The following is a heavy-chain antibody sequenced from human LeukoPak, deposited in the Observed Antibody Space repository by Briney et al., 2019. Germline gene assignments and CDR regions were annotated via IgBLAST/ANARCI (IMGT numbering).Heavy chain of an antibody. J-gene: IGHJ4*02. D-gene: IGHD5-18*01. CDR2: INTNTGNP. CDR1: RGTFSSYA. CDR3: ARGGGYSYHEQYFDY. Sequence: RASVKVSCKASRGTFSSYAISWVRQAPGQGLEWMGWINTNTGNPTYAQGFTGRFVFSLDTSVSTAYLQISSLKAEDTAVYYCARGGGYSYHEQYFDYWGQGTLVTVSS. V-gene: IGHV7-4-1*02.